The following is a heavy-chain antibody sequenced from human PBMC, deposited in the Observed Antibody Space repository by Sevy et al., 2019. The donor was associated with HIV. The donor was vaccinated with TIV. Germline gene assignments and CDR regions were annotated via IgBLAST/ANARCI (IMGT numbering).Heavy chain of an antibody. CDR1: GFTFSNAW. CDR3: TTDSLFASSGWYLNAFDI. V-gene: IGHV3-15*07. J-gene: IGHJ3*02. CDR2: IKSKTDGGTT. Sequence: GKSLKISCAASGFTFSNAWMNWVRQAPGKGLEWVGRIKSKTDGGTTDYAAPVKGRFTISRDDSKNTLYLQMNSLKTEDTAVYYCTTDSLFASSGWYLNAFDIWGQGTMVTVSS. D-gene: IGHD6-19*01.